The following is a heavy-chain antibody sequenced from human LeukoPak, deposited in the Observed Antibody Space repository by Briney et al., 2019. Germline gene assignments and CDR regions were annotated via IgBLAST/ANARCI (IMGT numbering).Heavy chain of an antibody. CDR1: GGSISSLY. D-gene: IGHD6-19*01. Sequence: PSETLSLTCSVSGGSISSLYWSWIRQPAGKGLEWIGRIYTSGSTNYNPSLKSRVTMSVDTSKNQFSLKLSSVTAADTAVYYCARDGYSSGWYYFDYWGQGTLVTVSS. CDR3: ARDGYSSGWYYFDY. CDR2: IYTSGST. J-gene: IGHJ4*02. V-gene: IGHV4-4*07.